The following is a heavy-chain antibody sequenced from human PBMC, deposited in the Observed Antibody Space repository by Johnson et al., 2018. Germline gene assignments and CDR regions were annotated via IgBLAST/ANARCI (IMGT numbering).Heavy chain of an antibody. CDR1: GFTFDAYA. Sequence: VQLVQSGGGLVQPGGSLRLSCAASGFTFDAYAMHWVRQAPGKGLEWVSGLSWNSGSIGHADSVKGRFTIARDNAKNSLYLQMNSLRAEDTALYYCAKGLGLLDAFDIWGQGTMVTVSS. V-gene: IGHV3-9*01. CDR3: AKGLGLLDAFDI. D-gene: IGHD3-16*01. J-gene: IGHJ3*02. CDR2: LSWNSGSI.